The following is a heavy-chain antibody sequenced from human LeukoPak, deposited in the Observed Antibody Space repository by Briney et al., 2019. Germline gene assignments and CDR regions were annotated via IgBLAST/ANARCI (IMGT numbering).Heavy chain of an antibody. J-gene: IGHJ6*02. CDR1: GFTFSRFG. D-gene: IGHD3-10*01. V-gene: IGHV3-30*18. CDR3: AKKLAPYIGSGYGLAV. CDR2: IRDDGSRA. Sequence: GTSLRLSCAASGFTFSRFGMHWVRQAPGKGLEGVAVIRDDGSRAYYADSLKGRFTVSRDNSESTLFLQMNSLRPEDTAVYYCAKKLAPYIGSGYGLAVWGQGTTVTVSS.